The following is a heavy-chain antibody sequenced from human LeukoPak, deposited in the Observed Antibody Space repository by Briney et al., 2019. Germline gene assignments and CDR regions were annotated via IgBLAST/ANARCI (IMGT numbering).Heavy chain of an antibody. J-gene: IGHJ4*02. Sequence: PSETLSLICTVSGGAVSHYYWSWIRQSPGKGLEWIAYIYYSGNTKYNPSLKSRVTIFVDTSTNQFSLEMNSVTAADTAVYCCARAKGDYWGPGTLVTVSS. CDR3: ARAKGDY. V-gene: IGHV4-59*02. CDR1: GGAVSHYY. CDR2: IYYSGNT.